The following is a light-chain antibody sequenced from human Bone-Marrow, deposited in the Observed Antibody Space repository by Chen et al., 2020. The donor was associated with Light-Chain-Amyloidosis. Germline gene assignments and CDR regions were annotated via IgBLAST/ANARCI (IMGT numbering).Light chain of an antibody. CDR1: SGSIATNY. Sequence: NFILTQFHPVSESPVKTVIISCTRSSGSIATNYVQWYQQRPGSSPTTVIYEDAQRPSGVPDRFSGSIYRSSNSASLTISGLKTEDEADYYCQSYQGSSQGVFGGGTKLTVL. CDR2: EDA. CDR3: QSYQGSSQGV. V-gene: IGLV6-57*01. J-gene: IGLJ3*02.